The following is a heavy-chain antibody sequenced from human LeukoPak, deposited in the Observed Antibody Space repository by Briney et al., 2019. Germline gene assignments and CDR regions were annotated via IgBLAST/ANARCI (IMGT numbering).Heavy chain of an antibody. V-gene: IGHV4-59*08. CDR2: IYYSGST. Sequence: PSETLSLTCTVSGGSISSYYWSWIRQPPGKGLEWIGYIYYSGSTNYNPSLKSRVTISVETSKNQFSLKLSSVTAADTAVYYCARLRDYYYNYMDVWGKGTTVTISS. CDR3: ARLRDYYYNYMDV. CDR1: GGSISSYY. J-gene: IGHJ6*03.